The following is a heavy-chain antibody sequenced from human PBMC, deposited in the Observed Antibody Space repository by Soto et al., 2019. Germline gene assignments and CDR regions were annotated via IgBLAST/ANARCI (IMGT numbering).Heavy chain of an antibody. V-gene: IGHV1-69*13. CDR3: ARREGGGVFDY. CDR1: GGTFSSYA. CDR2: IIPMFHTS. Sequence: GASVKVSCKASGGTFSSYAISWVRQAPGQGLEWMGGIIPMFHTSNYAQKFQGRVTITADESTSTAYMELSSLRSEDTAVYYCARREGGGVFDYWGQGTLVTVSS. D-gene: IGHD3-16*01. J-gene: IGHJ4*02.